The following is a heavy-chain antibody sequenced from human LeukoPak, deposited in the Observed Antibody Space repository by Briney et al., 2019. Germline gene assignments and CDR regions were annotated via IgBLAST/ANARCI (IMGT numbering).Heavy chain of an antibody. CDR1: GYTFTKSY. D-gene: IGHD5-18*01. J-gene: IGHJ4*03. V-gene: IGHV1-46*01. CDR2: TDPSSGNI. CDR3: AREPTASSCYFDY. Sequence: GASVKLSCKTSGYTFTKSYMHWVRQAPGQGLEWMGMTDPSSGNINYPKKFQGRVAVTRDTSTSTLYMELSSLRSDDTAVYYCAREPTASSCYFDYWGQGTLVTVSS.